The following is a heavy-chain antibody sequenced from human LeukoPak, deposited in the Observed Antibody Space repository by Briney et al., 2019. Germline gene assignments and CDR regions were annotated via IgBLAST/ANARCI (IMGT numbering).Heavy chain of an antibody. D-gene: IGHD1-1*01. CDR3: ARSSLQLEPPRY. V-gene: IGHV1-18*01. CDR1: GYTFTSYD. Sequence: GASVKVSCKASGYTFTSYDISCVRQAPGQGLEWMGWISGYSGNTNYAQNFQVRVTMTKDTSTNTAYMELRSLRSDDTAVYYCARSSLQLEPPRYWGQGTLVTVSS. J-gene: IGHJ4*02. CDR2: ISGYSGNT.